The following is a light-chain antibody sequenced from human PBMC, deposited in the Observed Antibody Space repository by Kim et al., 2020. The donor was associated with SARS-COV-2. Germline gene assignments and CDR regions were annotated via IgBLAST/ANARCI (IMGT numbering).Light chain of an antibody. CDR3: QQYYSTPPT. CDR2: WAS. J-gene: IGKJ2*01. Sequence: DIVMTQSPDSLAVSLGERATINCKSSQSVLYSSNNKNYLAWYQQKAGQPPKLLIYWASTRESGVPDRFSGGGSGTDFTLTISSLQAEDVAVYYCQQYYSTPPTFGQGTKLEI. V-gene: IGKV4-1*01. CDR1: QSVLYSSNNKNY.